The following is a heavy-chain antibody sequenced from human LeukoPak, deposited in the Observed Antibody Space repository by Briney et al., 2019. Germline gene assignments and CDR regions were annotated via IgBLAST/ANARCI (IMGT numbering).Heavy chain of an antibody. CDR3: ARAGARSADRWWYDY. V-gene: IGHV3-7*03. J-gene: IGHJ4*02. Sequence: PGGSLRLSCEASGFIFNSYWMTWVRQAPGKWLEWVANIKEDGGEKFYVDSVKGRFTISRDNDKNSLYLQMNSLRAEDTAVYYCARAGARSADRWWYDYWGQGTLVTVSS. CDR2: IKEDGGEK. CDR1: GFIFNSYW. D-gene: IGHD2-15*01.